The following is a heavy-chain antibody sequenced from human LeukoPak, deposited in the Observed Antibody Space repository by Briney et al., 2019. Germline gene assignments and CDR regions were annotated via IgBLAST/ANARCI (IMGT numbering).Heavy chain of an antibody. Sequence: PSETLSLTCAVYGGSFSGYYWSWIRQPPGKGLEWIGEINHSGSTNYNPSLKSRVTISVDTSKSQFSLKLSSVTAADTAVYYCARGPPLRYFDWLLCDYWGQGTLVTVSS. D-gene: IGHD3-9*01. CDR1: GGSFSGYY. J-gene: IGHJ4*02. V-gene: IGHV4-34*01. CDR2: INHSGST. CDR3: ARGPPLRYFDWLLCDY.